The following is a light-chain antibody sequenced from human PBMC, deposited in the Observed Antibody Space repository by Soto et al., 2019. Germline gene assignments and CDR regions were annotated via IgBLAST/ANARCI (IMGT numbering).Light chain of an antibody. J-gene: IGKJ4*01. V-gene: IGKV3-20*01. CDR3: QQYGSSPSLT. CDR1: QSVSSSY. CDR2: GAS. Sequence: EILLTQSPGTLSLSPGERATLSCRASQSVSSSYLAWYRQKPGQAPRLLIYGASSRANGIPDRFSGSGSGTDFTLTISRLEPEDFAAYYCQQYGSSPSLTFGGGTKVDIK.